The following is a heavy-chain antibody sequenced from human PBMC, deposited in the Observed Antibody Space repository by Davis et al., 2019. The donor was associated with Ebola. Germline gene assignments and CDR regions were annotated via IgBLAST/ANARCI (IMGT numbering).Heavy chain of an antibody. Sequence: AVSVKVSCKASGYTFTSYYMHWVRQAPGQGLEWMGIINPSGGSASYAQKFQGRVTMTRDTSTSTVYMELSSLRSEDTAVYYCARDLGYCSGGSCYGQLGFDYWGQGTLVTVSS. D-gene: IGHD2-15*01. CDR2: INPSGGSA. CDR3: ARDLGYCSGGSCYGQLGFDY. CDR1: GYTFTSYY. J-gene: IGHJ4*02. V-gene: IGHV1-46*01.